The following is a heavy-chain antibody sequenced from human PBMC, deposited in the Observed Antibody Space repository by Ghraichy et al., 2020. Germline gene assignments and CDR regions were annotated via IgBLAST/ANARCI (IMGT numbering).Heavy chain of an antibody. D-gene: IGHD2-21*02. CDR1: GFTFSRYW. V-gene: IGHV3-7*03. CDR3: ARDPFCNGDCYYGAFDL. J-gene: IGHJ3*01. Sequence: GGSLRLSCAGSGFTFSRYWMSWVRQAPGKGLEWVANIKPDGSDKYYVDSLKGRFTISRDNAKNSLYLQGSSLRAEDTAVYYCARDPFCNGDCYYGAFDLWGQGTMVTVSS. CDR2: IKPDGSDK.